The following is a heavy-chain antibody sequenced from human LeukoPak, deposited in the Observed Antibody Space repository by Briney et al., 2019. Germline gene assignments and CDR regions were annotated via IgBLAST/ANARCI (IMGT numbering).Heavy chain of an antibody. CDR1: GFTFSDYY. V-gene: IGHV3-11*01. D-gene: IGHD2-2*02. CDR3: ARAAYCSSTSCYTRGFYYGMDV. J-gene: IGHJ6*02. CDR2: ISSSGSTI. Sequence: GGSLRLSCAASGFTFSDYYMSWIRQAPGKGLEWVSHISSSGSTIYYADSVKGRFTISRDNAKNSLYLQMNSLRAEDTAVYYCARAAYCSSTSCYTRGFYYGMDVWGQGTTVTVSS.